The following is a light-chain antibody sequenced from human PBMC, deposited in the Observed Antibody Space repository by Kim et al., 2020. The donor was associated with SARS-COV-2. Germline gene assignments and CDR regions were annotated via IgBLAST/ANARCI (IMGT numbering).Light chain of an antibody. CDR3: NSRDSSGDLYV. V-gene: IGLV3-19*01. Sequence: SSELTQDPAVSVALGQTVRITCQGDSLRSYFATWIQQKPGQAPLLLIFGKNKRPSGIPDRFSASSSGSTASLTTPGAQAEDEADYYCNSRDSSGDLYVFG. CDR1: SLRSYF. J-gene: IGLJ1*01. CDR2: GKN.